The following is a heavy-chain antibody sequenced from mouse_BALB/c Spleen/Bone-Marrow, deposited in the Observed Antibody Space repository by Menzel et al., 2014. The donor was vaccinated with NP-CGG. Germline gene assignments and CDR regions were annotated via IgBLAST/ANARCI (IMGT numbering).Heavy chain of an antibody. V-gene: IGHV3-6*02. D-gene: IGHD2-3*01. CDR2: ISYDGSN. J-gene: IGHJ4*01. CDR3: AREGIYDGYWDYAMDY. CDR1: GYSITSGYY. Sequence: EVELVESGPGLVKPSQSLSLTCSVTGYSITSGYYWNWIRQFPGNKLEWMGYISYDGSNNYNPSLKNRISITRGTSKNQFFLKLNSVTTEDTATYYCAREGIYDGYWDYAMDYWGQGTSVTVSS.